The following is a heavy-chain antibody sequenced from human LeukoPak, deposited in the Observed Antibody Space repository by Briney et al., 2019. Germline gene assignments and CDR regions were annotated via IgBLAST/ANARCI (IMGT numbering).Heavy chain of an antibody. CDR3: ARGPSDYYGSGRVRDYYYMDV. D-gene: IGHD3-10*01. CDR2: IYYSGST. Sequence: SETLSLTCTVSGGSISSYYWSWIRQPPGKGLEWIGYIYYSGSTNYNPSLKSRVTISVDTSKNQFSLKLSSVTAADTAVYYCARGPSDYYGSGRVRDYYYMDVWGKGTTVTVSS. CDR1: GGSISSYY. V-gene: IGHV4-59*01. J-gene: IGHJ6*03.